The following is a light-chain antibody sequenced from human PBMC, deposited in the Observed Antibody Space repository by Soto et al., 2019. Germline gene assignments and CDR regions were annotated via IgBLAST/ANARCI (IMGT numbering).Light chain of an antibody. J-gene: IGKJ1*01. CDR1: PSVGSN. V-gene: IGKV3-15*01. Sequence: MTQSPATLSVSPGERATLSCWAGPSVGSNLAWYQQKPGQAPRLLIYGASTRATGIPARFSGSGSGAQFTLTISSLQSEDFAVYYCQQYGTSPRTFGQGTKVEIK. CDR2: GAS. CDR3: QQYGTSPRT.